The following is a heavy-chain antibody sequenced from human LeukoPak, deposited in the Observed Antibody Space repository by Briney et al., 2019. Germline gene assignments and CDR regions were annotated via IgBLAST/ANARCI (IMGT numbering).Heavy chain of an antibody. CDR1: GYTFTGYY. D-gene: IGHD1-26*01. CDR3: ARGPVGATNAFHI. J-gene: IGHJ3*02. V-gene: IGHV1-2*02. CDR2: INPNSGGT. Sequence: ASVKVSCKASGYTFTGYYMHWVRQAPGQGLEWMGWINPNSGGTNYAQKFQGRVTMTRDTSIATAYMELSSLRSDDTAVYYCARGPVGATNAFHIWGQGTLVTVSS.